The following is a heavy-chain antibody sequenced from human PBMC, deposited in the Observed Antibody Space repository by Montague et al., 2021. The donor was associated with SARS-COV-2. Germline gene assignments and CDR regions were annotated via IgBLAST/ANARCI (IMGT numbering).Heavy chain of an antibody. J-gene: IGHJ6*03. CDR1: GGSFSGYY. Sequence: SETLSLTCAVYGGSFSGYYWNWIRQRPGKGLEWIGEINHGGSTNYNPSLKNRLTISADTSKNQFSLKLTSVAATDTAVYYCARLRYGVGASTILGIGPYFTYYSLDDWGKGTTVTVS. CDR2: INHGGST. V-gene: IGHV4-34*01. CDR3: ARLRYGVGASTILGIGPYFTYYSLDD. D-gene: IGHD1-26*01.